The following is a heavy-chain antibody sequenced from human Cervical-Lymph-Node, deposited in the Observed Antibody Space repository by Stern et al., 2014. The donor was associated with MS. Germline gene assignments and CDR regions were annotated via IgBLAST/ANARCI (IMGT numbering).Heavy chain of an antibody. D-gene: IGHD2-15*01. CDR3: ARAYAADRFDH. V-gene: IGHV1-18*01. Sequence: VQLVQSGPEVKKPGASAKVSCKASGYTFSSYGIAWVRQAPGQGLQWMGWISAYNGNTNSAQKFQGRVTVTTDTSTSTGYMELRSLRSDDTAVYYCARAYAADRFDHWGQGSLVIVSS. CDR1: GYTFSSYG. CDR2: ISAYNGNT. J-gene: IGHJ4*02.